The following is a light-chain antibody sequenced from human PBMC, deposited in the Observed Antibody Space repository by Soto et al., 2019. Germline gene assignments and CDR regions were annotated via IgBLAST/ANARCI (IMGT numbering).Light chain of an antibody. V-gene: IGKV3-20*01. J-gene: IGKJ1*01. CDR3: QQYGSSPWT. CDR2: DAY. CDR1: QSFRGL. Sequence: EVVLPKTPVTLSLSPGERATLSCRASQSFRGLLAWYQQKPGQAPRLLIYDAYNRATGIPPRFSGSGSGTDFTLTISRLEPEDFAVYYCQQYGSSPWTFGQGTKVDIK.